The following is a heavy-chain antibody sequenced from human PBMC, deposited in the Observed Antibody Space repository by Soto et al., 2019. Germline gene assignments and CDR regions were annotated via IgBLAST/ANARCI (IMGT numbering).Heavy chain of an antibody. Sequence: QVQLVQSGAEVKKPGASVKVSCKASGYTFTSYGISWVRQAPGQGLEWMGWISADNGNTNYAQKVQGRVTMTTDTTTSTSYMELRSLRSDDTAVYYCARDIAATGTRWFDPWGQGTLVTVSS. CDR3: ARDIAATGTRWFDP. J-gene: IGHJ5*02. V-gene: IGHV1-18*04. D-gene: IGHD6-13*01. CDR1: GYTFTSYG. CDR2: ISADNGNT.